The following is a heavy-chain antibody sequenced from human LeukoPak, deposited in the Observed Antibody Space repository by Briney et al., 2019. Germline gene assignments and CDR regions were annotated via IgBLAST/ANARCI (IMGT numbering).Heavy chain of an antibody. D-gene: IGHD6-19*01. V-gene: IGHV1-46*01. CDR3: ARAMAGDAFDI. Sequence: ASVKVSCKASGYTFTSYYMHWVRQAPGQGLEWMGIINPSGGSTSYAQKFQGRVTVTRDTSTSTVYMELSSLRSEDTAVYYCARAMAGDAFDIWGQGTMVTVSS. CDR2: INPSGGST. CDR1: GYTFTSYY. J-gene: IGHJ3*02.